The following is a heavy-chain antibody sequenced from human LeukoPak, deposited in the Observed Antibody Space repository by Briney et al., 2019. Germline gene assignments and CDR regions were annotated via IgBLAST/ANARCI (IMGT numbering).Heavy chain of an antibody. D-gene: IGHD3-16*01. CDR2: ISWNSGSI. CDR3: AKGPKSYGRSDRLDP. J-gene: IGHJ5*02. V-gene: IGHV3-9*01. Sequence: GGSLRLSCVASGFSFDDYAMNWVRQAPGKGLEWVSDISWNSGSIGYADSVKGRFTISRDNAKNSLYLQMNSLTAEDTALYYCAKGPKSYGRSDRLDPWGQGTLVIVSS. CDR1: GFSFDDYA.